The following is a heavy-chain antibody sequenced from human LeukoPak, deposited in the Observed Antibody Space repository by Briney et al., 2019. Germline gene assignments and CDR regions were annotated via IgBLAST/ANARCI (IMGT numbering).Heavy chain of an antibody. J-gene: IGHJ4*02. CDR2: ISHRGST. CDR1: GGSFTGYY. D-gene: IGHD6-13*01. Sequence: SETLSLTCAVYGGSFTGYYWSWIRQPPGKGLEWIGEISHRGSTNYNPSLKSRVTISVYTSKNQFSLKLTSVTAADTAVYYCARAAAAAGTFFAAKQEGPSDYWGQGTLVTVSS. V-gene: IGHV4-34*01. CDR3: ARAAAAAGTFFAAKQEGPSDY.